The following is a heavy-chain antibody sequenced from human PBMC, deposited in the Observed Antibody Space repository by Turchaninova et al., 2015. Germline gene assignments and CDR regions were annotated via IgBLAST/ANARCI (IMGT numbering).Heavy chain of an antibody. Sequence: EVQLVESGGGLVKPGGSLRLSCAASGFTFSNAWMSWVRQAPGKGLEWVGRIKSKIDGGTTDYAGTVKGRLTISRDDSKNTLYLQMNSLKTEDTAVYYCTTPYCGGDCYNYWGQGTLVTVSS. V-gene: IGHV3-15*01. D-gene: IGHD2-21*02. CDR2: IKSKIDGGTT. CDR1: GFTFSNAW. CDR3: TTPYCGGDCYNY. J-gene: IGHJ4*02.